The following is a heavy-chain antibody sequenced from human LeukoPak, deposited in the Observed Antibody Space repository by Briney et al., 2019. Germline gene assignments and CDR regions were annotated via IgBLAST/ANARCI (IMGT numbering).Heavy chain of an antibody. CDR3: ARDDGDNDAFDF. CDR1: GGSISSYS. D-gene: IGHD4-17*01. CDR2: IYYSGST. V-gene: IGHV4-59*01. Sequence: SETLSLTCTVSGGSISSYSWSWIRQPPGKGLEWIGYIYYSGSTNYNPSLKSRVTISVDTSKNQFSLKLSSVTAADTAVYYCARDDGDNDAFDFWGQETMVTVSS. J-gene: IGHJ3*01.